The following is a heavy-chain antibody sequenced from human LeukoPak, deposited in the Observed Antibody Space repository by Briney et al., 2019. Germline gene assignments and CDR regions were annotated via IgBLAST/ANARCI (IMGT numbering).Heavy chain of an antibody. CDR2: IYTSGST. V-gene: IGHV4-4*07. Sequence: SETLSLTCTVSGGSISSYYWSWIRQPAGKGLEWIGRIYTSGSTNYNPSLKSRVTMSVDTSKNQFSLKLSSVTAADTAVYHCARERIVGYSSGDFDFWGQGTLVTVSS. CDR3: ARERIVGYSSGDFDF. CDR1: GGSISSYY. J-gene: IGHJ4*02. D-gene: IGHD6-19*01.